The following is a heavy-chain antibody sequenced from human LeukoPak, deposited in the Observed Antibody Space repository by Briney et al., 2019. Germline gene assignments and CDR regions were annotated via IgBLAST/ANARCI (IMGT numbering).Heavy chain of an antibody. V-gene: IGHV1-69*13. CDR2: IIPIFGTA. CDR3: ARDLRSRYQLLYGMDV. D-gene: IGHD2-2*01. Sequence: SVKVSCKASGGTFSSYAISWVRQAPGQGLEWMGGIIPIFGTANYAQKFQGRVTITADESTSTAYMELSSLRSEDTAVYYCARDLRSRYQLLYGMDVWGQGTTVTVSS. J-gene: IGHJ6*02. CDR1: GGTFSSYA.